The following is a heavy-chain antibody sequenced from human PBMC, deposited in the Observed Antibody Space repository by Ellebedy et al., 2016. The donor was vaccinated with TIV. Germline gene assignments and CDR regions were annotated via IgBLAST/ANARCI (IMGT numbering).Heavy chain of an antibody. CDR2: ITGSSTYL. CDR3: ARRVNRGNHEDY. J-gene: IGHJ4*02. CDR1: GFTFSSYT. Sequence: GESLKISCAASGFTFSSYTMTWVRQAPGKGLEWVSSITGSSTYLYYADSVKGRFTISRDNAKNSLYLLMSSLRAEDTALYYCARRVNRGNHEDYWGQGTLVTVSS. D-gene: IGHD1-14*01. V-gene: IGHV3-21*01.